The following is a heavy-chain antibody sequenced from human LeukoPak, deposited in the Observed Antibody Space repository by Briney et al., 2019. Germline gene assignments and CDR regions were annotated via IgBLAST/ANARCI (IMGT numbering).Heavy chain of an antibody. CDR2: IYYSGST. V-gene: IGHV4-31*03. D-gene: IGHD5-18*01. CDR3: AKVDTTTGFPYCFDP. J-gene: IGHJ5*02. CDR1: GGYISSGGYY. Sequence: SQTLSLTCIVSGGYISSGGYYWSWIRQHPGKGLEWIGYIYYSGSTYYNPSLKSRVTISVDTSKNQFSLKLCSVTAADTAVYYCAKVDTTTGFPYCFDPGGQGTLVTVSS.